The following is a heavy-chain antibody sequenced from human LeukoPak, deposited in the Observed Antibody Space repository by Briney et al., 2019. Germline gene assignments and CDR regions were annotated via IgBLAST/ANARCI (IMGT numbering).Heavy chain of an antibody. CDR2: IKSKTDGGTT. V-gene: IGHV3-15*01. CDR3: TTPPEAGSGSYRIFSY. J-gene: IGHJ4*02. D-gene: IGHD3-10*01. CDR1: GFSFSNAW. Sequence: GGSLRLSCAASGFSFSNAWMSWVRQAPGKGLEWVGRIKSKTDGGTTDYAAPVKGRFTISRDDSKNTLYLQMNSLKTEDTAVYYCTTPPEAGSGSYRIFSYWGQGAQVTVSS.